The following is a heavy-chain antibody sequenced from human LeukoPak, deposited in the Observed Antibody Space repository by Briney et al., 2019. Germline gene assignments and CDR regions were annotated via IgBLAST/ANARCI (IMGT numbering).Heavy chain of an antibody. J-gene: IGHJ4*02. CDR1: GYTFTDYF. V-gene: IGHV1-2*02. CDR3: ARGPAIGIDF. CDR2: IIPNSGAT. Sequence: ASVKVSCKASGYTFTDYFLHWVREAPGQGLEWMGWIIPNSGATNYARKFQGRVTMTRDTSISAAYLDLGSLTSDDTAMYYCARGPAIGIDFWGQGTQVTVSS. D-gene: IGHD5-18*01.